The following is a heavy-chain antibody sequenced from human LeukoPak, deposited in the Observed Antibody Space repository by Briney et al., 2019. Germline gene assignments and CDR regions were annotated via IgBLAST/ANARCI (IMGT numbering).Heavy chain of an antibody. D-gene: IGHD1-1*01. Sequence: GASVKVSCKASRYTFTGYYMHWVRQAPGQGLEWMGWINPNSGGTNYAQKFQGRVTMTGDTSISTAYMELSRLRSDDTAVYYCARDGLEATGMDVWGQGTTVTVSS. J-gene: IGHJ6*02. V-gene: IGHV1-2*02. CDR2: INPNSGGT. CDR1: RYTFTGYY. CDR3: ARDGLEATGMDV.